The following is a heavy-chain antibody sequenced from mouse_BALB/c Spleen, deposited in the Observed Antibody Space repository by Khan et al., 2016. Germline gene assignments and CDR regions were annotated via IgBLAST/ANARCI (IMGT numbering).Heavy chain of an antibody. CDR1: GFTFSSYG. D-gene: IGHD2-12*01. Sequence: EMELVESGGGLVQPGGSLKLSCAASGFTFSSYGMYWVRQIPDKRLELVATINSNGGSTYYPDSVKGRFTISRDNAKNTLYLQMSSLKSEDTAMXFYALRLPYSYCFDYWGQGTTPPVTS. V-gene: IGHV5-6-3*01. J-gene: IGHJ2*01. CDR3: ALRLPYSYCFDY. CDR2: INSNGGST.